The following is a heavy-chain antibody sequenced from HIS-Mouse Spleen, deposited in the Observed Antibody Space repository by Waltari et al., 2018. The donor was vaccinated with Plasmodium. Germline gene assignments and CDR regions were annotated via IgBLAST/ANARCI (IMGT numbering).Heavy chain of an antibody. J-gene: IGHJ2*01. V-gene: IGHV3-21*05. CDR3: AREDILTGYYNDYWYFDL. CDR2: ISSSSSYI. Sequence: EVQLVESGGVLVKPGGSLRLSCAASGFTFSYYRMNWVRQGPGKVLEWVSCISSSSSYIYYADSVKGRFTISRDNAKNSLYLQMNSLRAEDTAVYYCAREDILTGYYNDYWYFDLWGRGSLVTVSS. CDR1: GFTFSYYR. D-gene: IGHD3-9*01.